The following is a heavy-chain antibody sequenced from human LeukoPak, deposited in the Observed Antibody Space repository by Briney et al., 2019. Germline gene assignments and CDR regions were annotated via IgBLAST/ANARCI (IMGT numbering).Heavy chain of an antibody. Sequence: ASVKVSCKASGYTFTSYGISWVRQAPGQGLEWMGWISAYNGNTNYAQKLQGRVTMTTDTSTSTACMELRSLRSDDTAVYYCASHHDYGGPSRNYYMDVWGKGTTVTVSS. J-gene: IGHJ6*03. CDR3: ASHHDYGGPSRNYYMDV. V-gene: IGHV1-18*01. D-gene: IGHD4-23*01. CDR2: ISAYNGNT. CDR1: GYTFTSYG.